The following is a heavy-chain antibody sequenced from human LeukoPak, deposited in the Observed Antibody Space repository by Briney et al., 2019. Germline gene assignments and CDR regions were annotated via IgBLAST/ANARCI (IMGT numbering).Heavy chain of an antibody. CDR1: GGSFSGYY. CDR2: INHSGST. J-gene: IGHJ4*02. Sequence: SETLSLTCAVYGGSFSGYYWSWIRQPPGKGLEWIGEINHSGSTNYNPSLKSRVTISVDTSKNQFSLKLSSVTAADTAVYYCARTIDLYGSGSYPTYYFDYWGQGTLVTVSS. CDR3: ARTIDLYGSGSYPTYYFDY. D-gene: IGHD3-10*01. V-gene: IGHV4-34*01.